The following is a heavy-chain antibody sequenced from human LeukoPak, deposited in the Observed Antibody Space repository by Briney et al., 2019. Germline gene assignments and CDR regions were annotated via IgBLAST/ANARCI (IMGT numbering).Heavy chain of an antibody. V-gene: IGHV4-34*01. CDR2: IYHSGST. CDR1: GGSFSGYY. D-gene: IGHD2-21*01. J-gene: IGHJ4*02. Sequence: PSETLSLTCAVYGGSFSGYYWSWIRQPPGKGLEWIGSIYHSGSTYYNPSLKSRVTISVDTSKNQFSLKLSSVTAADTAVYYCARAPNCGGDCYSFDYWGQGTLVTVSS. CDR3: ARAPNCGGDCYSFDY.